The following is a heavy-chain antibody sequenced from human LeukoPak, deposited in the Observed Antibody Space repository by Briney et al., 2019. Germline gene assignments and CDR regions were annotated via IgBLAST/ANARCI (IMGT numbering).Heavy chain of an antibody. CDR3: TADKWYSADH. J-gene: IGHJ5*02. Sequence: GSLRLSCTVSGFIFSDSWMAWIRQAPGKGLEWVAIIEKNGSGKNYVDSVKGRFIISRDNAKNSLLLQMDSLKVEDTAIYYCTADKWYSADHWGQGTLVTVSS. D-gene: IGHD2-15*01. CDR1: GFIFSDSW. V-gene: IGHV3-7*03. CDR2: IEKNGSGK.